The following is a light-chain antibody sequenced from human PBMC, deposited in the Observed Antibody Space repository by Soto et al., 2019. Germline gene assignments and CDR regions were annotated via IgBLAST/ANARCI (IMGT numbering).Light chain of an antibody. J-gene: IGLJ1*01. V-gene: IGLV2-14*03. CDR2: DVS. CDR3: SSYTSSNTLEV. Sequence: QSALTQPASVSGSPGQSITISCTGISSDVGEYKYVSWYQHHPGKAPKLMIYDVSNRPSGVSNRFSGSKSGDTASLTISGLQAEDEADYYCSSYTSSNTLEVFGPGTKLTVL. CDR1: SSDVGEYKY.